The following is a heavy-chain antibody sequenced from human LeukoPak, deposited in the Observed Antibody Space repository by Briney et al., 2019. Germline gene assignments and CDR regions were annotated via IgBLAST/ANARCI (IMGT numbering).Heavy chain of an antibody. CDR1: GGSISSGGYY. Sequence: SETLSLTCTVSGGSISSGGYYWSWIRQPPGKGLEWIGYIYHSGSTYYNPSLKSRVTISVDRSKNQFSLKLSSVTAADTAVYYCARDDTVTAAYFQHWGQGTLVTVSS. D-gene: IGHD4-17*01. CDR2: IYHSGST. J-gene: IGHJ1*01. CDR3: ARDDTVTAAYFQH. V-gene: IGHV4-30-2*01.